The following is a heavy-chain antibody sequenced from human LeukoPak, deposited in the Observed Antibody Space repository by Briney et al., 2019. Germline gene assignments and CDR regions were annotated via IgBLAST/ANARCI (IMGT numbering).Heavy chain of an antibody. CDR3: AKDSVVVPAAMVY. D-gene: IGHD2-2*01. CDR1: GFTFSSYG. V-gene: IGHV3-30*18. Sequence: GRSLRLSCAASGFTFSSYGMHWVRQAPGKGLEWVAVISYDGSNKYYADSVKGRFTISRDNSKNTVYLQMNSLRAEDTAVYYCAKDSVVVPAAMVYWGQGTLVTVSS. CDR2: ISYDGSNK. J-gene: IGHJ4*02.